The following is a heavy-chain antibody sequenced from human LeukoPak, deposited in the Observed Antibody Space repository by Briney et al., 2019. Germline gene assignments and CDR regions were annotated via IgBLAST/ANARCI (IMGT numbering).Heavy chain of an antibody. Sequence: GGSLRLSCAASGFTFNNYWIHWVRQVPGKGLVWVSRINNDGSSASYVDSVKGRFTISRDNAKNTLFLQMNSLRAEDTAAYYCARRGTGHGMDVWGQGTTVIVSS. CDR2: INNDGSSA. D-gene: IGHD1-1*01. CDR3: ARRGTGHGMDV. J-gene: IGHJ6*02. CDR1: GFTFNNYW. V-gene: IGHV3-74*01.